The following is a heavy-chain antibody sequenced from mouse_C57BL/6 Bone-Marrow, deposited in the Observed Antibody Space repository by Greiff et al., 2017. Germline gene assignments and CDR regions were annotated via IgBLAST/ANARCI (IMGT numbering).Heavy chain of an antibody. CDR1: GYTFTNYW. Sequence: QVQLKQSGAELVRPGTSVKLSCKASGYTFTNYWIGWAKQRPGHGLEWIGDIYPGGGYTTYNEKFKGKATLTADKSSSTAYMQLSSLTSEDSAIYYCARFRILYFDYWGQGTTLTVSS. V-gene: IGHV1-63*01. CDR2: IYPGGGYT. CDR3: ARFRILYFDY. J-gene: IGHJ2*01.